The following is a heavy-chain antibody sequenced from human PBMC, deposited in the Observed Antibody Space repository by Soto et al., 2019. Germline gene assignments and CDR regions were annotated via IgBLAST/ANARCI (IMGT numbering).Heavy chain of an antibody. D-gene: IGHD3-3*01. V-gene: IGHV1-18*01. CDR3: ARDLTGGPTYYDFWSGYSPVDY. Sequence: ASVKVSCKASGYTFTSYGISWVRQAPGQGLEWMGWISAYNGNTNYAQKFQSRVTMTTDTSTSTAYMDLSSLGSEDTAVYYCARDLTGGPTYYDFWSGYSPVDYWGLGTLVTVSS. CDR2: ISAYNGNT. CDR1: GYTFTSYG. J-gene: IGHJ4*02.